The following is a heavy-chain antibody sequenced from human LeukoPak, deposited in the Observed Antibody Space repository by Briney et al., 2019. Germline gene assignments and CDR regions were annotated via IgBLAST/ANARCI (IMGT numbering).Heavy chain of an antibody. D-gene: IGHD6-6*01. J-gene: IGHJ2*01. V-gene: IGHV5-51*01. CDR1: GYSFTSYW. CDR2: IYPGDSDT. Sequence: GDFLKISCKGSGYSFTSYWIGWVRQMPGKGLEWMGIIYPGDSDTIYSPSFQGQVTISADKSINTAFVQWSSLKASDTAIYYCARRTPEYTNRWYFDLWGRGTLVTLSS. CDR3: ARRTPEYTNRWYFDL.